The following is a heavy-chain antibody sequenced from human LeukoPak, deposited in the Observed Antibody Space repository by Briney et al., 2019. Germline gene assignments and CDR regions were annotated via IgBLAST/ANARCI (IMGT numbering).Heavy chain of an antibody. V-gene: IGHV1-18*04. CDR1: GHTFTSYG. Sequence: ASVKVSCKASGHTFTSYGISWVRQAPGQGLEWMGWISAYNGNTNYAQKLQGRVTMTIDTSTSTAYMELRSLRSDDTAVYYCAREENDGDYVAYWGQGTLVTVSS. J-gene: IGHJ4*02. D-gene: IGHD4-17*01. CDR3: AREENDGDYVAY. CDR2: ISAYNGNT.